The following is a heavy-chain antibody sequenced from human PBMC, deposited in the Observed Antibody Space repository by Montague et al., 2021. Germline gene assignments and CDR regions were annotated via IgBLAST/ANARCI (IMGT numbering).Heavy chain of an antibody. CDR3: ARRARSLYHFDN. Sequence: SLRLSCAASGFSFSSYAMGWVRQAPGRGLEWVSIINDRGGETHHAGSVKGRSTLSRDNSMSTLYLQMNTLGVEDTAVYYCARRARSLYHFDNWGQGTLVTVSS. CDR2: INDRGGET. CDR1: GFSFSSYA. V-gene: IGHV3-23*01. J-gene: IGHJ4*02. D-gene: IGHD2-2*01.